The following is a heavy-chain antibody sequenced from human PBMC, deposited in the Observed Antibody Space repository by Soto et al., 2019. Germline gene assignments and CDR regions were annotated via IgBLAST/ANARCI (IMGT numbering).Heavy chain of an antibody. CDR3: TTDIPYRGTSSWDDY. J-gene: IGHJ4*02. CDR2: IKSKADGGTI. CDR1: GSILIKTG. Sequence: EVQLVESGGALLKLGGPLRSPGPAPGSILIKTGLIWFGKVPGKGLGGFGGIKSKADGGTIGYAAPVKGRFTISRDDSKSTLYLQMNSLKTEDTAVYYCTTDIPYRGTSSWDDYWGQGTLVTVSS. V-gene: IGHV3-15*02. D-gene: IGHD6-13*01.